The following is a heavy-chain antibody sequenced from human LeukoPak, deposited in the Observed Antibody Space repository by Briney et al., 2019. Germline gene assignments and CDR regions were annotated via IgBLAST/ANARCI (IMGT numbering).Heavy chain of an antibody. Sequence: PGGSLRLSCAASGFTFSRYSMNWVRQAPGKGLEWVSSISSSSSYIYYADSVKGRFTISGDNAKNSLYLQMNSLRAEGTAVYYCASSSSGWLPYFDYWGQGTLVTVSS. CDR2: ISSSSSYI. CDR3: ASSSSGWLPYFDY. V-gene: IGHV3-21*01. J-gene: IGHJ4*02. D-gene: IGHD6-19*01. CDR1: GFTFSRYS.